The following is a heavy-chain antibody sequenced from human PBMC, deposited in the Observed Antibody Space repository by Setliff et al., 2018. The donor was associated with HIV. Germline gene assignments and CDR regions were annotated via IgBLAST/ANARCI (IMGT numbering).Heavy chain of an antibody. CDR2: INPHTGVT. D-gene: IGHD3-3*01. CDR1: GYIFIRYY. CDR3: ARDLRDGFEEWFSTLDDGMDV. Sequence: GASVKVSCKTSGYIFIRYYIFWVRQAPGQGLEWMGNINPHTGVTKYAEKFQGRVTMTRDTSINTIYMELSRLRFDDTAVYYCARDLRDGFEEWFSTLDDGMDVWGQGTTVTVSS. J-gene: IGHJ6*02. V-gene: IGHV1-2*02.